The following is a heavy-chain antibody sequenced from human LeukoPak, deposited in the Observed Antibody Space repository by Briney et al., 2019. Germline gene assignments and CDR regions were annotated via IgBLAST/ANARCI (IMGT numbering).Heavy chain of an antibody. CDR3: ARLRVSGRYLYYIDY. D-gene: IGHD3-10*01. CDR1: KGSLSLSH. J-gene: IGHJ4*02. V-gene: IGHV4-4*09. CDR2: ILTIGAT. Sequence: KASESLSLTCSVPKGSLSLSHWSWVRQPPGKGLEWVGYILTIGATNYSPSLKTRLTMSVATSKNNCTLRLSSVTAADTAVYCARLRVSGRYLYYIDYWGQGTLVTVSS.